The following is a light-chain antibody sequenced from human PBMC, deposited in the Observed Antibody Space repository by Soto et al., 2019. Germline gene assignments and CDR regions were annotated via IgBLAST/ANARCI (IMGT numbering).Light chain of an antibody. J-gene: IGLJ1*01. CDR3: CSYAGSSSSI. V-gene: IGLV2-23*02. CDR2: EVT. Sequence: SALPQPASLSGSPGQSIAISCSGTSSDVGTYNLVSWYQQYPGKAPRLMIYEVTKRPSGVSNRFSGSKSGNTASLTISGLQPEDEADYYCCSYAGSSSSIFGTGTKVTVL. CDR1: SSDVGTYNL.